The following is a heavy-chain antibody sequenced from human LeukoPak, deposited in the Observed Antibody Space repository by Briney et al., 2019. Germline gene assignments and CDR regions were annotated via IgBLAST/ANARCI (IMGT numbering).Heavy chain of an antibody. CDR1: GFTFSDYY. CDR3: AKQPGSYCSGGSCSKYYYYYYMDV. CDR2: ISSSSSYI. V-gene: IGHV3-11*06. D-gene: IGHD2-15*01. Sequence: GGSLRLSCAASGFTFSDYYMSWIRQAPGKGLEWVSSISSSSSYIYYADSVKGRFTISRDNAKNSLYLQMNSLRAEDTAVYYCAKQPGSYCSGGSCSKYYYYYYMDVWGKGTTVTVSS. J-gene: IGHJ6*03.